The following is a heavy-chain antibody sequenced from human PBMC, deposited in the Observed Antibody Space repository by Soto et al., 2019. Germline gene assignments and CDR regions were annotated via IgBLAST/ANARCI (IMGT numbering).Heavy chain of an antibody. Sequence: QVQLEQSGAEVKKPGSSVKISCKASGGTLSDHGVSWLRQAPGQGLEWLGGTIPVFNTAKYAPRFQGRDTITADKSANIAYMELGSLRSDDTAFNYCARGVYGSGNYYTGPSAFDIWGQGTLVIVSS. CDR1: GGTLSDHG. J-gene: IGHJ3*02. D-gene: IGHD3-10*01. V-gene: IGHV1-69*06. CDR3: ARGVYGSGNYYTGPSAFDI. CDR2: TIPVFNTA.